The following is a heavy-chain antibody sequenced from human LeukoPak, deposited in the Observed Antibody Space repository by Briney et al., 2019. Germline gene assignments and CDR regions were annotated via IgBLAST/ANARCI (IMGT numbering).Heavy chain of an antibody. D-gene: IGHD4/OR15-4a*01. V-gene: IGHV3-53*01. J-gene: IGHJ4*02. CDR2: IYSDNT. CDR1: GFTVSSNS. CDR3: ARRAGAYSHPYVY. Sequence: GGSLRLSCTVSGFTVSSNSMSWVRQAPGKGLEWVSFIYSDNTHYSDSVKGRFTISRDNSQNTLYLQMNSLRAEDTAVYYCARRAGAYSHPYVYWGQGTLVTVSS.